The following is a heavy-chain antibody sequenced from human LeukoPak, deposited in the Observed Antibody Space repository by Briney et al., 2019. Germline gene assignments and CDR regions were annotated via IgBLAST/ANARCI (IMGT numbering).Heavy chain of an antibody. CDR2: ISYDGSNK. D-gene: IGHD1-26*01. J-gene: IGHJ6*02. Sequence: GGSLRLSCAASGFTFSSYAMHWVRQAPGKGLGWVAVISYDGSNKYYADSVKGRFTISRDNSKNTLYLQMNSLRAEDTAVYYCARVGIVGATNGYYYYGMDVWGQGTTVTVSS. CDR3: ARVGIVGATNGYYYYGMDV. CDR1: GFTFSSYA. V-gene: IGHV3-30-3*01.